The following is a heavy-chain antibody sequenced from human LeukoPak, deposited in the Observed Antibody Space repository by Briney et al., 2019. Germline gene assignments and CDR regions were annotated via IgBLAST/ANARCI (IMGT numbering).Heavy chain of an antibody. J-gene: IGHJ4*02. CDR3: ARVPYYYDSSVFANPFDY. V-gene: IGHV4-39*07. D-gene: IGHD3-22*01. CDR2: IYYSGST. CDR1: GYSISSSSYY. Sequence: SETLSLTCTVSGYSISSSSYYWGWIRQPPGKGLEWIGSIYYSGSTYYNPSLKSRVTISVDTSKNQFSLKLSSVTAADTAVYYCARVPYYYDSSVFANPFDYWGQGTLVTVSS.